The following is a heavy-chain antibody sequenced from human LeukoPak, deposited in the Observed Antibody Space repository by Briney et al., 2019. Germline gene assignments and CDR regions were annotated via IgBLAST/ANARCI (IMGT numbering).Heavy chain of an antibody. CDR3: AKGMYYDSSGYPN. V-gene: IGHV3-23*01. D-gene: IGHD3-22*01. CDR2: ISGSGGST. Sequence: GGSLRLSCAASGSTFSSYAMSWVRQAPGKGLEWVSAISGSGGSTYYADSVKGRFTISRDNSKNTLYLQMNSLRAEDTAVYYCAKGMYYDSSGYPNWGQGTLVTVSS. CDR1: GSTFSSYA. J-gene: IGHJ4*02.